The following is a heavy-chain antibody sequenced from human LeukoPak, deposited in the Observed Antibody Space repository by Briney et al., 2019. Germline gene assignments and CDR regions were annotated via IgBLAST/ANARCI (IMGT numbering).Heavy chain of an antibody. CDR2: IRGSGGST. Sequence: GGSLRLSCAASGFTFSSYAMSWVRQAPGKGLEWVSTIRGSGGSTYYADSVKGRFTISRDNSKNTLYLQMNSLRAEDTAVYYCAKDGAGSPLLDYWGQGTLVTVSS. D-gene: IGHD2-15*01. V-gene: IGHV3-23*01. J-gene: IGHJ4*02. CDR3: AKDGAGSPLLDY. CDR1: GFTFSSYA.